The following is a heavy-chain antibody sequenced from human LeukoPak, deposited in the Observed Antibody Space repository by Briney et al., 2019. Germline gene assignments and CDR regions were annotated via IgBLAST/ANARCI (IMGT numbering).Heavy chain of an antibody. V-gene: IGHV3-64*01. Sequence: GGSLRLSCAASGFTFSSYAMHWVRQAPGKGLEYVSAISSNGGSTYYANSVKGRFTISRDNSKNTLYLQMGSLRAEDMAVYYCAREPTQDDYYYYGMDVWGQGTTVTVSS. CDR2: ISSNGGST. CDR1: GFTFSSYA. CDR3: AREPTQDDYYYYGMDV. J-gene: IGHJ6*02.